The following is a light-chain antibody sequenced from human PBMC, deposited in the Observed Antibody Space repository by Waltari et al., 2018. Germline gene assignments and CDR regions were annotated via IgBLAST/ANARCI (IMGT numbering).Light chain of an antibody. CDR3: MQGTHWPET. J-gene: IGKJ1*01. Sequence: DVLLTQSPVSLPVTLGQPASMSCNSSQSLAHSDGNTYLNWFHPRPGQSPRRLISKVSRRDCGVPERFSGSGSGTDFTLRVSRVAAEDVGVYYCMQGTHWPETFGQGTKVEIK. CDR1: QSLAHSDGNTY. V-gene: IGKV2-30*02. CDR2: KVS.